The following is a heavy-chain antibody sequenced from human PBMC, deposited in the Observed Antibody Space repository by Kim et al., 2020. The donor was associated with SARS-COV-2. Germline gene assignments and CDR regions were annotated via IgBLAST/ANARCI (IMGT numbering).Heavy chain of an antibody. J-gene: IGHJ4*02. Sequence: SETLSLTCSVSGGSINSINYYWGWIRQPPGKGLEWIGNIYYTGSTYYNLSLKSRVTISVDKSRNQFSMSLSSVTAADTAMYFCARLPRTYNWDEQTPGFDYWGQGTLVTVSS. D-gene: IGHD1-20*01. CDR1: GGSINSINYY. CDR2: IYYTGST. CDR3: ARLPRTYNWDEQTPGFDY. V-gene: IGHV4-39*01.